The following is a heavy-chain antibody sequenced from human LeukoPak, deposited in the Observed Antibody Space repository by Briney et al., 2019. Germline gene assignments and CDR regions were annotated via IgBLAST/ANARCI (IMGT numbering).Heavy chain of an antibody. J-gene: IGHJ6*03. Sequence: PSETLSLTCTVSGGSISSSSYYWGWSRQPPGKGLEWIGSIYYSGSTYYNPSLKSRVTISVDTSKTQFSLKLSSVTAADTAVYYCARVKDPGGYYYYYYIDVWGKGTTVTVSS. D-gene: IGHD3-16*01. CDR2: IYYSGST. CDR1: GGSISSSSYY. V-gene: IGHV4-39*07. CDR3: ARVKDPGGYYYYYYIDV.